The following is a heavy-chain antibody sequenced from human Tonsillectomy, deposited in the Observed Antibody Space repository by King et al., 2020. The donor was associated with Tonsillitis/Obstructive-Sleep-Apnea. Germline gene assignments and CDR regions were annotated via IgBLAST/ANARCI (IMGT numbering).Heavy chain of an antibody. V-gene: IGHV3-48*03. CDR2: ISSSGSTI. CDR1: GFTFSSYE. J-gene: IGHJ3*02. D-gene: IGHD3-3*01. Sequence: VQLVESGGGLVQPGGSLRLSCAASGFTFSSYEMNWVRQAPGKGLEWVSYISSSGSTIYYADSVKGRFTISRDNAKNSLYLQMNSLRAEDTAVYYCAGPMSPPAYYDFWSGRDDAFDIWGQGTMVTVSS. CDR3: AGPMSPPAYYDFWSGRDDAFDI.